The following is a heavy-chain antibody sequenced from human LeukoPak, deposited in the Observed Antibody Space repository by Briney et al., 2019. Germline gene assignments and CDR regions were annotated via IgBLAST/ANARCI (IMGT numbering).Heavy chain of an antibody. D-gene: IGHD1-26*01. Sequence: GGSLRLFCAVSGFTLSSYGMSWVRQAPGKGLEWVITITCSAGRTHHAVSVKRRFTLHRDNPKNSLCLQMNSLRAEDRAVYYCARDPGVVGATPFDCGREGTLVTVS. CDR1: GFTLSSYG. J-gene: IGHJ4*02. V-gene: IGHV3-21*01. CDR3: ARDPGVVGATPFDC. CDR2: ITCSAGRT.